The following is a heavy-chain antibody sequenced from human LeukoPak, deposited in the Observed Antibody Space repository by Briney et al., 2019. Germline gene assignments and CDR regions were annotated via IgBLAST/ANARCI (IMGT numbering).Heavy chain of an antibody. V-gene: IGHV4-39*01. CDR2: IYDSGST. Sequence: SETLSLTCAVSGGSISSSNWWSRVRQPPGKGLEWIGSIYDSGSTYYNPSLKSRVTISVDTSKNQFSLKLNSVTAADTAVYYCARHYGPWGQGTLVTVSS. J-gene: IGHJ5*02. CDR1: GGSISSSNW. CDR3: ARHYGP. D-gene: IGHD3-10*01.